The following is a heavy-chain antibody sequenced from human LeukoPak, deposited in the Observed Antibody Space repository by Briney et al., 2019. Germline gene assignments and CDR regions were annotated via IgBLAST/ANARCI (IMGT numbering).Heavy chain of an antibody. D-gene: IGHD3-9*01. V-gene: IGHV3-74*01. Sequence: GGSLRLSCAASGFISSNYWMHWVRQAPGKGLQWVSRINSDGSTTNYADSVKGRFTISRDNAKNTLYLQMNSLRAEDTGVYYCTRDLTAWGQGTLVTVSS. CDR3: TRDLTA. J-gene: IGHJ5*02. CDR1: GFISSNYW. CDR2: INSDGSTT.